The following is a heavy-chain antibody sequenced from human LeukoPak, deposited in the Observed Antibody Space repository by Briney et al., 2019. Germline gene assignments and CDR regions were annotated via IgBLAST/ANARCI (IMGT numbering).Heavy chain of an antibody. V-gene: IGHV3-21*01. CDR3: AREESSWYDAFDI. Sequence: NTGGSLRLSCAASGFTFSSYSMSWVRQAPGKGLEWVSSISSSTTYIYYADSVKGRFTISRDNAKNSLYLQMNSLRAEDTAVYYCAREESSWYDAFDIWGQGTMVTVSS. D-gene: IGHD6-13*01. CDR1: GFTFSSYS. CDR2: ISSSTTYI. J-gene: IGHJ3*02.